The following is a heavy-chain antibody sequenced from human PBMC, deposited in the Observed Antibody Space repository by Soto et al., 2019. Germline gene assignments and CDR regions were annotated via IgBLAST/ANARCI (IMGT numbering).Heavy chain of an antibody. J-gene: IGHJ6*02. CDR2: INHSGST. Sequence: SETLSLTCAVYGGSFSGYYWSWIRQPPGKGLEWIGEINHSGSTNYNPSLKSRVTISVDTSKNRFSLKLSSVTAADTAVYYCARLWIAVAGPYYYGMDVWGQGTTVTVSS. D-gene: IGHD6-13*01. CDR3: ARLWIAVAGPYYYGMDV. CDR1: GGSFSGYY. V-gene: IGHV4-34*01.